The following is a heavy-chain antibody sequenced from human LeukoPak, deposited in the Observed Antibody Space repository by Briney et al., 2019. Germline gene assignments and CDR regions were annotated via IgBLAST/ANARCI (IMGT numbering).Heavy chain of an antibody. D-gene: IGHD3-3*01. CDR2: INPNSGGT. Sequence: ASVKVSCKASGYTFTGYYMHWVRQAPGQGLEWMGWINPNSGGTNYAQKLQGRVTMTRDTSISTAYMELSRLRSDDTAVYYCARDAYYDFWSGYYVYYYYYMDVWGKGTTVTVSS. CDR1: GYTFTGYY. CDR3: ARDAYYDFWSGYYVYYYYYMDV. V-gene: IGHV1-2*02. J-gene: IGHJ6*03.